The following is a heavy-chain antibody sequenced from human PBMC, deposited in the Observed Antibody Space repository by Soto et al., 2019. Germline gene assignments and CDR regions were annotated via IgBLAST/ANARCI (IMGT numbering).Heavy chain of an antibody. V-gene: IGHV3-66*01. Sequence: EVQLVESGGGLVQPGGSLRISCAASGLTVSTNYMSWVRQAPGKGLEWVSIIYYGGTTYYADSVKGRFTISRDDPKNTLYLQMHSLRAEDTAVYYCARDYDTSRGDWAYYGIDVWGQGTTVTVSS. J-gene: IGHJ6*02. CDR1: GLTVSTNY. D-gene: IGHD3-9*01. CDR3: ARDYDTSRGDWAYYGIDV. CDR2: IYYGGTT.